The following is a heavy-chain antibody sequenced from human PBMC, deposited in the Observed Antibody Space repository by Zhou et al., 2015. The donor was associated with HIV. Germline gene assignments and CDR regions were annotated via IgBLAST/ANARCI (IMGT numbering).Heavy chain of an antibody. Sequence: EVQLMESGGRVVRPGGSLRLSCAASGFSFGDRGMSWVRQVPGKGLEWVSTINWSGGSTGYADAVKGRFTISRDNAKSTLYLQMNSLRGDDTAVYYCARGLFGASVGHDCWGQGTLVTVSS. J-gene: IGHJ4*02. CDR1: GFSFGDRG. V-gene: IGHV3-20*04. CDR3: ARGLFGASVGHDC. D-gene: IGHD3-16*01. CDR2: INWSGGST.